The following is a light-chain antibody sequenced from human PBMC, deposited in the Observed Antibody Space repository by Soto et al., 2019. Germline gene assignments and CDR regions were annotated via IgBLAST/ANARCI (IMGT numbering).Light chain of an antibody. Sequence: DIKMTQSPSTLSASVGDRVTITCRASQSISSWLAWYQQKPGKAPKLLIYKASSLESGVPSRFSGSGSGTEFTLTISSLQPHDFATYYCQQYNSYSWTFGQGTKVEIK. CDR3: QQYNSYSWT. V-gene: IGKV1-5*03. CDR2: KAS. CDR1: QSISSW. J-gene: IGKJ1*01.